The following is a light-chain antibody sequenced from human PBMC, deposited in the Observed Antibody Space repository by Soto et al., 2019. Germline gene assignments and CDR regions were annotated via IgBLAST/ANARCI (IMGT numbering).Light chain of an antibody. CDR3: QQYGRTSWT. CDR1: QSVSTNF. CDR2: GAS. J-gene: IGKJ1*01. Sequence: EIVLTQSPGTLSLSPGEGATLSCRASQSVSTNFFAWYQQKPGQASRLLIYGASTRATGIPDRFSGSGSGTDFTLTISRLEPEDFAVYYCQQYGRTSWTFGQGTKVDIK. V-gene: IGKV3-20*01.